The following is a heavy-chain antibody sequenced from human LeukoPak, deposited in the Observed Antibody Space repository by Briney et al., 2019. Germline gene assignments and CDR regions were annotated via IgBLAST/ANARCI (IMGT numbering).Heavy chain of an antibody. D-gene: IGHD6-19*01. CDR2: IYYSGST. J-gene: IGHJ4*02. CDR1: GGSISSYY. Sequence: SETLSLTCTVSGGSISSYYWSWIRQPPGKGLEWIGYIYYSGSTNYNPSLKSRVTISVDTSKNQFSLKLSSVTAADTAVYYCARTAGSGLDPVDYWGQGTLVTVSS. CDR3: ARTAGSGLDPVDY. V-gene: IGHV4-59*01.